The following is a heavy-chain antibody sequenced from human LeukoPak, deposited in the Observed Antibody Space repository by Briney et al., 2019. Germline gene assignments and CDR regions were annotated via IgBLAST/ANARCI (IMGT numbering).Heavy chain of an antibody. CDR2: INHSGST. J-gene: IGHJ4*02. CDR1: GGSFSGYY. CDR3: ARDEMATIGRALDY. D-gene: IGHD5-24*01. Sequence: KPSETLSLTCAVYGGSFSGYYWSWIRQPPGKGLEWIGEINHSGSTNYNPSLKSRVTISVDTSKSQFSLKLSSVTAADTAVYYCARDEMATIGRALDYWGQGTLVTVSS. V-gene: IGHV4-34*01.